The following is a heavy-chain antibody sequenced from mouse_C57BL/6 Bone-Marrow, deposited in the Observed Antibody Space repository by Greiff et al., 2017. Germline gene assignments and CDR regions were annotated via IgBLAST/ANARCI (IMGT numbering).Heavy chain of an antibody. J-gene: IGHJ4*01. CDR1: GYTFTNYW. V-gene: IGHV1-63*01. CDR2: ISPGGGYT. CDR3: SRSYYAMDY. Sequence: QVQLQQSGAELVRPGTSVKMSCKASGYTFTNYWIGWAKQRPGHGLEWIGDISPGGGYTNYNEKFKGKATLTADKASSTAYMQFSSLTSEYSAIYDCSRSYYAMDYWGQGTSVTVSS.